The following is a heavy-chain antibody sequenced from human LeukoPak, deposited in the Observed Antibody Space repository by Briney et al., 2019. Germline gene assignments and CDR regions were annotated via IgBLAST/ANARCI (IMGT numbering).Heavy chain of an antibody. CDR2: IEYDGSNK. CDR3: AKGSSHFFDY. V-gene: IGHV3-30*02. J-gene: IGHJ4*02. Sequence: PGGYLRLSCAASGFTFSAYGMHSVRQAPGKGMGWVAFIEYDGSNKYCADSLKQRFPLSRDNSKNTMSLQMSSLRAEDTAVYYCAKGSSHFFDYWGQGTLLTVSS. CDR1: GFTFSAYG.